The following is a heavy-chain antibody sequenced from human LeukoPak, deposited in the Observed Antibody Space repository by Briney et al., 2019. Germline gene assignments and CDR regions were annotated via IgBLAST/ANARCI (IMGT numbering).Heavy chain of an antibody. D-gene: IGHD1-26*01. Sequence: GGSLRLSCAASGFIFSDHYMDWVRQAPGKGLEWVGRTRNKANSYTTEYAASVKGRFTISRDDSKNSLYLQMNSLKTEDTAVYYCTSSRGRVGRYWGQGTLVTVSS. CDR3: TSSRGRVGRY. CDR1: GFIFSDHY. J-gene: IGHJ4*02. CDR2: TRNKANSYTT. V-gene: IGHV3-72*01.